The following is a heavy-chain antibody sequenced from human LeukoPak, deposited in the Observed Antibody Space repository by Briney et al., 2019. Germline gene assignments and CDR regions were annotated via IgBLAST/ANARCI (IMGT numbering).Heavy chain of an antibody. V-gene: IGHV3-33*01. CDR2: IWYDGSNK. Sequence: PGGSLRLSCAASGFTFSSYGMHWVRQAPGKGLEWVAVIWYDGSNKYYADSVKGRFTISRDNSKNTLYLQMNTLTVEDTAVYYCARGQYGFGYPHFDYWGQGTQVTVSS. CDR3: ARGQYGFGYPHFDY. D-gene: IGHD3-16*01. CDR1: GFTFSSYG. J-gene: IGHJ4*02.